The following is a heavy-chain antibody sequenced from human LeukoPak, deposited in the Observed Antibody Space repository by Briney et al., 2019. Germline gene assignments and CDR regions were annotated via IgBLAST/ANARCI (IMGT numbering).Heavy chain of an antibody. J-gene: IGHJ4*02. CDR1: GYTFTTYY. Sequence: ASVKVSCKTSGYTFTTYYMHWVRQAPGQGLEWMGWINPNTGGTNYAQKFQGRVTMTRDTSINTAYMDLNRLKSDDTAVYYCARDDIFQFDNWGQGTLVTVSS. CDR2: INPNTGGT. CDR3: ARDDIFQFDN. V-gene: IGHV1-2*02.